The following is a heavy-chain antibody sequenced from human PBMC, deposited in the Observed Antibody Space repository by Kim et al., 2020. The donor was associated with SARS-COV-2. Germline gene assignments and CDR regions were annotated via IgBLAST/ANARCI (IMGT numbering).Heavy chain of an antibody. CDR3: TTDSVTARTADYGMDV. J-gene: IGHJ6*02. CDR1: GFTFSNAW. D-gene: IGHD4-4*01. V-gene: IGHV3-15*01. Sequence: GGSLRLSCAASGFTFSNAWMSWVRQAPGKGLEWVGRIKSKTDGGTTDYAAPVKGRFTISRDDSKNTLYLQMNSLKTEDTAVYYCTTDSVTARTADYGMDVWGQGTTVTVSS. CDR2: IKSKTDGGTT.